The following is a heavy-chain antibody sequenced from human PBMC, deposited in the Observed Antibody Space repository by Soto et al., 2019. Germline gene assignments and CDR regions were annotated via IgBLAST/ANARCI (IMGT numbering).Heavy chain of an antibody. Sequence: QPGGSLRLSCSASGLTFRLHPLGWVRQAPGKGLEWVSGISASGSGTYYADSVKGRFTISRDNSKDTLHVQMDNLRLEDTAVYYCARGGLSGVDVWGLGTMVTVSS. CDR3: ARGGLSGVDV. CDR2: ISASGSGT. J-gene: IGHJ6*02. D-gene: IGHD2-15*01. V-gene: IGHV3-23*01. CDR1: GLTFRLHP.